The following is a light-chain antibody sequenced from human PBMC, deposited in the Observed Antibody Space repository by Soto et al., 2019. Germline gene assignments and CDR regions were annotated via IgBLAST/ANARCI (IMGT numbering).Light chain of an antibody. J-gene: IGKJ1*01. Sequence: EIVLTQSPGTLSLSPGERATLSCRASQNVGSRYLAWYQQKPGQAPRLLIYGTSNRATGIPDRFSGSGSGTDFSLTISSLEPVDLAVYYCKQYGSSPRTFGQGTKVESK. CDR2: GTS. CDR1: QNVGSRY. V-gene: IGKV3-20*01. CDR3: KQYGSSPRT.